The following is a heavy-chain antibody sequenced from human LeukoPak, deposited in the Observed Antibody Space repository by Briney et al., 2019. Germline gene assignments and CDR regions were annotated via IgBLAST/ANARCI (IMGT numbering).Heavy chain of an antibody. CDR2: VSYSGNT. CDR1: GGSISIPGYY. Sequence: SETLSLTCAVSGGSISIPGYYWGWIRQPPGMGLERIGGVSYSGNTYYNPSLQSRVTVSVDTSKSRFSLNLGSVTAADTAVYYCATHKDYGLHYWGQGTLVTVSS. D-gene: IGHD4-17*01. J-gene: IGHJ4*02. V-gene: IGHV4-39*01. CDR3: ATHKDYGLHY.